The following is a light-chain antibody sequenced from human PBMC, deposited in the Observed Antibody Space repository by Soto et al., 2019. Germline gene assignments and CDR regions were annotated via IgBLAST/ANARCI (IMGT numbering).Light chain of an antibody. V-gene: IGKV3-15*01. J-gene: IGKJ4*01. Sequence: EIVMTPSPATLSVSPVERVTLSCRASQNIGSNLAWYQQKFGQAPRLLIYGASTRVTGIPARISGSGSGTEFTLTITSLQSEDFAVYYCQQYNNWPLTFGGGTKVDIK. CDR3: QQYNNWPLT. CDR1: QNIGSN. CDR2: GAS.